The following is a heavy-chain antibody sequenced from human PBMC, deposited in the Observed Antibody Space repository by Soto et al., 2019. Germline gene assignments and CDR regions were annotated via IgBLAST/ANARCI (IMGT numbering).Heavy chain of an antibody. V-gene: IGHV3-30-3*01. J-gene: IGHJ4*02. CDR2: ISYAGSNK. CDR1: GFTFSSYA. CDR3: ARDSAIAAAEYYFDY. D-gene: IGHD6-13*01. Sequence: GGSLRLSCAASGFTFSSYAMHWGRQAPVKGLEWEAVISYAGSNKYYADSVKGRFTISRDNSTNTLYLQMNSLRAEDTAVYYCARDSAIAAAEYYFDYWGQGTLVSVSS.